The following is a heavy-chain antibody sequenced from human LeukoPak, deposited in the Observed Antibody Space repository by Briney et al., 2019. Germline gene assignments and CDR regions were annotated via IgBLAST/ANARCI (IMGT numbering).Heavy chain of an antibody. CDR3: TKEAHSTWYDFDS. V-gene: IGHV3-9*01. CDR2: ISWSSGSI. Sequence: GGSLRLSCAASGFRLDDYAMHWVRQVPGKGLEWVSGISWSSGSIGYADSVKGRFTISRDNAKNSLYLQMNSLRAEDTALYYCTKEAHSTWYDFDSWGQGTLVTVSS. CDR1: GFRLDDYA. J-gene: IGHJ4*02. D-gene: IGHD6-13*01.